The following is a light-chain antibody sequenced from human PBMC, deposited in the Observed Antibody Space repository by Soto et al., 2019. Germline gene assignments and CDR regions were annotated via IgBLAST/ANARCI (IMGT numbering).Light chain of an antibody. Sequence: IVLTQSPGTLSLSPGERATLSCRASQSVRSSYLAWYQQKPGQAPRLLIYAASSRATGIPDRFSGSGSGTDFTLTISRLEPEDFAVYYCQQYGSSPPLTFGQGTKVEIK. CDR1: QSVRSSY. V-gene: IGKV3-20*01. CDR2: AAS. J-gene: IGKJ1*01. CDR3: QQYGSSPPLT.